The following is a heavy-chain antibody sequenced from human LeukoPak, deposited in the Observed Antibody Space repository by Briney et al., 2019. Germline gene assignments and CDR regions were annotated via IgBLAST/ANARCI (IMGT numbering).Heavy chain of an antibody. CDR1: GSSFTSNW. CDR3: ARFSSLVESHYFDY. V-gene: IGHV5-51*01. CDR2: IYPGDSDT. D-gene: IGHD1-26*01. J-gene: IGHJ4*02. Sequence: GESLKISCKGSGSSFTSNWIGWVRQMPGKGLEWMGIIYPGDSDTRYSPSFQGQVTISADKSISTAYLQWSTLKASDTAMYYCARFSSLVESHYFDYWGQGTLVTVSS.